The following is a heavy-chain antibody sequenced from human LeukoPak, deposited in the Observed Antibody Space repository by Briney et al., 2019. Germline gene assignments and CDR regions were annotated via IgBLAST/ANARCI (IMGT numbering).Heavy chain of an antibody. D-gene: IGHD3-22*01. CDR3: ARDKYYYDSSGYYAEYFQH. J-gene: IGHJ1*01. Sequence: GGSLRLSCAASGFTFSSYSMNWVRQAPGKGLEWVSYISSSSSTIYYADSVKGRFTISRDNAKNSLYLQMNSLRAEDTAVYYCARDKYYYDSSGYYAEYFQHWGQGTLVTVSS. V-gene: IGHV3-48*04. CDR2: ISSSSSTI. CDR1: GFTFSSYS.